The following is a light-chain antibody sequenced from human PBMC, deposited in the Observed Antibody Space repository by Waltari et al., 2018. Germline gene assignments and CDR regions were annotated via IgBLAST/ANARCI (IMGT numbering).Light chain of an antibody. CDR2: HAS. V-gene: IGKV3-11*01. Sequence: IVLTQSLVTRSLPPGERGTLSCRPSQSVSTFLAWYQQKPGQAPRLLIYHASTRATGIPARFSGSGSGTDFTLTISSLEPEDFAVYYCQQRANWPPLTFGGGTKVEI. J-gene: IGKJ4*01. CDR3: QQRANWPPLT. CDR1: QSVSTF.